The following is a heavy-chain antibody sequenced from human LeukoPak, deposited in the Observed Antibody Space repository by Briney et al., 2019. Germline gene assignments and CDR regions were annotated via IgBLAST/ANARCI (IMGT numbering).Heavy chain of an antibody. CDR3: ARDRRDGYCLGH. V-gene: IGHV3-66*01. D-gene: IGHD5-24*01. CDR2: MYSGGTT. J-gene: IGHJ4*02. Sequence: PGGSLRLSCTGSGFTVSSSYMSWVRQTPGKGLEWVSVMYSGGTTYYADSVKGRFTISRDSSKNTVNLQVNSLRAEDTAVYYCARDRRDGYCLGHWGQGTLVTVSS. CDR1: GFTVSSSY.